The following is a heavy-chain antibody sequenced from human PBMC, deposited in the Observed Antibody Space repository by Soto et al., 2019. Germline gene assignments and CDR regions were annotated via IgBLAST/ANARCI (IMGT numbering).Heavy chain of an antibody. Sequence: SETLSLTCTVSGGSISSYYWSWIRQPPGKGLEWIGYIYYSGSTNYNPSLKSRVTISVDTSKNQFSLKLSSVTAADTAVYYCARVPDSSPEGSYYYYYMDVWDKGTTVTVSS. CDR3: ARVPDSSPEGSYYYYYMDV. V-gene: IGHV4-59*01. D-gene: IGHD6-13*01. J-gene: IGHJ6*03. CDR2: IYYSGST. CDR1: GGSISSYY.